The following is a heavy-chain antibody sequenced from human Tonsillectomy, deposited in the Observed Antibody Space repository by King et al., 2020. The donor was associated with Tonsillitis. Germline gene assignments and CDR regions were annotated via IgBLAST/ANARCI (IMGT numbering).Heavy chain of an antibody. CDR3: AREAGDHDYGDENWFDP. Sequence: QVQLVESGGGVVQPGRSLRLSCAASGFTFSSYGMHWVRQAPGKGLEWVAVISDDGSNKYYADSVKGRFTISRDNSKNTLYLQMNSLRAEDTAVYYCAREAGDHDYGDENWFDPWGQGTLVTVSS. CDR2: ISDDGSNK. V-gene: IGHV3-33*05. D-gene: IGHD4-17*01. CDR1: GFTFSSYG. J-gene: IGHJ5*02.